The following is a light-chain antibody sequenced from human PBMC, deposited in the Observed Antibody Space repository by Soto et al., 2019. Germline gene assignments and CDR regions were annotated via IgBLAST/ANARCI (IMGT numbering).Light chain of an antibody. CDR3: LLSYSGYLL. CDR2: DTT. V-gene: IGLV7-46*01. J-gene: IGLJ2*01. Sequence: QAVVTQEPSLTESPGGTVTLTCGSSTGPATSGHYPSWFQQRPGQAPKTLIYDTTSKHSWTPARFSGSLLGGKAALTLSGAQPEDEADYYCLLSYSGYLLFGGGTKLTVL. CDR1: TGPATSGHY.